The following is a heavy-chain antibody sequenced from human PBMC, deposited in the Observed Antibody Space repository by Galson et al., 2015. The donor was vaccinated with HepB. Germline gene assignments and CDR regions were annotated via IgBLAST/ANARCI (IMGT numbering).Heavy chain of an antibody. Sequence: ETLSLTCAVSGGSISSYSWSWIRQPPGKKLEWIGFFYYSGTTNYNPSLKSRVTMSVDTSKNQFSLTLTSVTAADTAVYYCARSYITPSVHRLFDYWGQGTLATVSS. J-gene: IGHJ4*02. CDR2: FYYSGTT. V-gene: IGHV4-59*01. CDR3: ARSYITPSVHRLFDY. CDR1: GGSISSYS. D-gene: IGHD6-6*01.